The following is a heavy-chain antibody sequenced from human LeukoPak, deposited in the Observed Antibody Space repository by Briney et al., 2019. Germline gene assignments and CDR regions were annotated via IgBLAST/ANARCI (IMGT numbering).Heavy chain of an antibody. CDR3: VKEWARVPIMNS. CDR2: MSASADET. CDR1: GFTFNTFP. D-gene: IGHD1-26*01. J-gene: IGHJ1*01. Sequence: GGSLRLSCAASGFTFNTFPMTWVRQAPGKGLEWVSSMSASADETYYADSVKGRFTISRDNSKNALFLQLSSLRVEDTAIYYCVKEWARVPIMNSWGPGTLVTVSS. V-gene: IGHV3-23*01.